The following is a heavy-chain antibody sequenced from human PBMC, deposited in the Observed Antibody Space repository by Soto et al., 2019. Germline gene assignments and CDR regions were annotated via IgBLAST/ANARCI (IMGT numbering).Heavy chain of an antibody. CDR1: GCSISRYY. CDR3: SSSWYVGAYYYYGMDV. D-gene: IGHD6-13*01. Sequence: SETLSLTCTVSGCSISRYYWSWIRQPPGKGLEWIGYIYYSGSTNYNPSLKSRVTISVDTSKNQFSLKLSSVTAADTAVYYCSSSWYVGAYYYYGMDVWGQGTTVTVSS. CDR2: IYYSGST. J-gene: IGHJ6*02. V-gene: IGHV4-59*12.